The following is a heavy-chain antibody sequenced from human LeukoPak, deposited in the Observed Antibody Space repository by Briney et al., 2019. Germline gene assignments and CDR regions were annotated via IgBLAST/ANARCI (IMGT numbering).Heavy chain of an antibody. Sequence: SETLSLTCTVSGGSINEYHWNWIRQPPGKGLEWIGYMYHSGSTNYNPSLKSRVTISIDTSKTHFSLNLNSVTAADTAMYYCARGLLGVVMNTPGSLDIWGQGTMVTVSS. V-gene: IGHV4-59*01. D-gene: IGHD3-3*01. CDR1: GGSINEYH. J-gene: IGHJ3*02. CDR3: ARGLLGVVMNTPGSLDI. CDR2: MYHSGST.